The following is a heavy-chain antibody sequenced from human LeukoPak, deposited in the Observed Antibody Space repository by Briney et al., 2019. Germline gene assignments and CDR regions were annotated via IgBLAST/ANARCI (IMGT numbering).Heavy chain of an antibody. D-gene: IGHD6-6*01. CDR2: INPNSGGT. V-gene: IGHV1-2*02. Sequence: ASVKVSCKASGYTFTGYYMHWVRQAPGQGLEWMGWINPNSGGTNYAQKFQGRVTMTRDTSISTAYMELSRLRSNDTAVYYCAKGGQLAPPYYFDYWGQGTLVTVSS. CDR1: GYTFTGYY. J-gene: IGHJ4*02. CDR3: AKGGQLAPPYYFDY.